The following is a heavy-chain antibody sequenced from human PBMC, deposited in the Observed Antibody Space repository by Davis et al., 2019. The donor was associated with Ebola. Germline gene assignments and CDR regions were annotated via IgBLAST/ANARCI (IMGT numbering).Heavy chain of an antibody. CDR1: GYTFTSYV. CDR3: AREGPRYYSSSGGGYFYYYMDV. J-gene: IGHJ6*03. CDR2: ISAYNDNT. D-gene: IGHD6-6*01. Sequence: ASVKVSCKASGYTFTSYVISWVRQAPGQGLEWMGWISAYNDNTNYAQKLQGRVTMTTDTSTSTAYMELRSLTSEDTAVYHCAREGPRYYSSSGGGYFYYYMDVWGRGTTVTVS. V-gene: IGHV1-18*01.